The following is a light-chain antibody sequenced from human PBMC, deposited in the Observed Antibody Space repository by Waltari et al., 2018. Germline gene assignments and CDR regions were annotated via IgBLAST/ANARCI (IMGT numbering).Light chain of an antibody. J-gene: IGLJ2*01. CDR1: SSNIGSNA. Sequence: QSMLTQPPSASGSPGQRVSISCSGGSSNIGSNALNWYKQLPGTAPKLPTYSHVIRPSGVPYRFPGSRSGTSGSLAISGLQSEDEADYYCAAWDDSLKVVLFGGGTKLTVL. CDR3: AAWDDSLKVVL. V-gene: IGLV1-44*01. CDR2: SHV.